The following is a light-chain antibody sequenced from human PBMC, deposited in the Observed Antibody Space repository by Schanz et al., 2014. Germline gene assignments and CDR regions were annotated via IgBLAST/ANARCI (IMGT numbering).Light chain of an antibody. V-gene: IGKV3-20*01. CDR3: QQYNEWPRT. CDR2: RAS. CDR1: ETVNGRF. J-gene: IGKJ1*01. Sequence: EIVLTQSPGTLSLSPGERATLSCRASETVNGRFLAWYQQKPGQAPRLLIYRASSRAPGISARFSGSGSGTDFTLTISGLQSEDFAMYYCQQYNEWPRTFGQGTRVEIK.